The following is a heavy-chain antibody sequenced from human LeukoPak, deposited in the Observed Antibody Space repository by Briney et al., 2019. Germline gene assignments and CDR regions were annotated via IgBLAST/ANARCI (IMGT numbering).Heavy chain of an antibody. J-gene: IGHJ4*02. CDR3: ARGDGYNREYYFDY. CDR2: IYYSGST. CDR1: GGSISSYS. V-gene: IGHV4-59*01. D-gene: IGHD5-24*01. Sequence: PSETLSLTFTVSGGSISSYSWSWIRQPPGKGLEWIGYIYYSGSTNYNPSLKSRVTISVDTSKNQFSLKLSSVTAADTAVYYCARGDGYNREYYFDYWGQGTLVTVSS.